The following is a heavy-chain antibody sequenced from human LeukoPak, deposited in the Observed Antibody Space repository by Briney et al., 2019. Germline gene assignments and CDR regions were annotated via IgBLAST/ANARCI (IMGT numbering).Heavy chain of an antibody. CDR1: GFTFGSYS. J-gene: IGHJ4*02. CDR2: ISSSSSYI. CDR3: ARGESSSSGDY. D-gene: IGHD6-6*01. Sequence: PGGSLRLSCAASGFTFGSYSMNWVRKAPGKGLEWVSSISSSSSYIYYADSVKGRFTISRDNAKNSLYLQMNSLRAEDTAVYYCARGESSSSGDYWGQGTLVTVSS. V-gene: IGHV3-21*01.